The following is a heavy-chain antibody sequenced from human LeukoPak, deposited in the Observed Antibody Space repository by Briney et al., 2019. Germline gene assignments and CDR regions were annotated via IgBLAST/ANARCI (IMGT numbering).Heavy chain of an antibody. D-gene: IGHD4-17*01. Sequence: GASVKVSCKASGYTFTSYAMHWVRQAPGQRLEWMGWINAGNGNTKYSQKFQGRVTITRDTSASTAYMELSSLRSEDTAVYYCARERVGGGIYGDYVGLDYWGQGTLVTVSS. CDR3: ARERVGGGIYGDYVGLDY. CDR2: INAGNGNT. CDR1: GYTFTSYA. J-gene: IGHJ4*02. V-gene: IGHV1-3*01.